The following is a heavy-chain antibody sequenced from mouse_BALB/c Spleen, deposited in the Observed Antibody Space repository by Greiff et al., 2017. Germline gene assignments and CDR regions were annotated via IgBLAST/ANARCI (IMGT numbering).Heavy chain of an antibody. CDR2: IRNKANGYTT. D-gene: IGHD1-1*01. CDR3: ARASYGSG. V-gene: IGHV7-3*02. CDR1: GFTFTDYY. Sequence: EVQVVESGGGLVQPGGSLRLSCATSGFTFTDYYMSWVRQPPGKALEWLGFIRNKANGYTTEYSASVKGRFTISRDNSQSILYLQMNTLRAEDSATYCCARASYGSGWGQGTLVTVSA. J-gene: IGHJ3*01.